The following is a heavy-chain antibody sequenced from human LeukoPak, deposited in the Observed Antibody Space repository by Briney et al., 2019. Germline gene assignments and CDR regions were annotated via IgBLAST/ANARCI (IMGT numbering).Heavy chain of an antibody. CDR2: IIPIFGIA. V-gene: IGHV1-69*04. J-gene: IGHJ5*02. Sequence: ALVKVSCKASGGTFSSYAISWVRQAPGQGLEWMGRIIPIFGIANYAQKFQGRVTITADKSTSTAYMELSSLRSEDTAVYYCARAIEGWFDPWGQGTLVTVSS. CDR3: ARAIEGWFDP. D-gene: IGHD2/OR15-2a*01. CDR1: GGTFSSYA.